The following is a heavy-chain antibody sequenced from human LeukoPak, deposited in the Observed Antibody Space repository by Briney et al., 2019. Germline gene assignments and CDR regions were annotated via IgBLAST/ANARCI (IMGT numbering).Heavy chain of an antibody. CDR2: ISNDDRNK. V-gene: IGHV3-30*04. CDR3: ARPSPPGDGYNPCDY. CDR1: GFNFHNFA. D-gene: IGHD5-24*01. J-gene: IGHJ4*02. Sequence: GGSLRLSCVASGFNFHNFAMHWVRQAPGKGLEWVAVISNDDRNKYYTDSVKGRFIISRGNSKNTVYLQMNSLKTEDTAMYYCARPSPPGDGYNPCDYWGPGALVVVSS.